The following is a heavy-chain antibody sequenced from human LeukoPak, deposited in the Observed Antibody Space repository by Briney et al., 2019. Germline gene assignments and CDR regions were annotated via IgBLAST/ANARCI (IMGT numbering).Heavy chain of an antibody. J-gene: IGHJ5*02. D-gene: IGHD6-19*01. V-gene: IGHV4-4*07. CDR3: ARDGSSGWYGWFDP. CDR1: GGSISSYY. Sequence: SETLSLTCTVSGGSISSYYWSWIRQPAGKGLEWIGRIYTSGSTNYNPSLKSRVTMSVDTSKNQFSLKLSSVTAADTAVYYCARDGSSGWYGWFDPWGQGTLVTVSS. CDR2: IYTSGST.